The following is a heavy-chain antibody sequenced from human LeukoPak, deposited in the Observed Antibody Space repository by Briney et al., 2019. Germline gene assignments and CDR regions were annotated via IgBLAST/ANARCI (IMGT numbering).Heavy chain of an antibody. CDR3: ARDPNRLADYGGDYFGH. CDR2: ISHDGSHK. Sequence: GGSLRLSCVGSGFTFSSFSMHWVRQAPGNGLEWVAVISHDGSHKYYADSVKGRFTISRDNSKNTLSLQMNTLRPEDTGLFYCARDPNRLADYGGDYFGHWGQGTLVTVSS. J-gene: IGHJ4*02. CDR1: GFTFSSFS. V-gene: IGHV3-30*04. D-gene: IGHD4-23*01.